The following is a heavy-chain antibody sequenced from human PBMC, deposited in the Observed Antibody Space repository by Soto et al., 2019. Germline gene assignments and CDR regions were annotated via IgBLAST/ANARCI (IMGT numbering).Heavy chain of an antibody. V-gene: IGHV3-30*19. Sequence: GGSLRLSCAASVFTFSSYGMHWVRQAPVKGLEWVAVISHDVTNQYYADSVKGRFTIPRDNSKNTLYLQMNSLRAEDTAVYYCARGDNFYDISGYYYWGQGPLVTLSS. D-gene: IGHD3-22*01. CDR1: VFTFSSYG. CDR3: ARGDNFYDISGYYY. J-gene: IGHJ4*02. CDR2: ISHDVTNQ.